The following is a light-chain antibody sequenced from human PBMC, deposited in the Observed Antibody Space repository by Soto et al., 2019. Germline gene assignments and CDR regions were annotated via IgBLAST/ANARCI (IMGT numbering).Light chain of an antibody. V-gene: IGKV3-15*01. CDR2: GAS. CDR3: KHYNNWPPYT. CDR1: QNVGSN. Sequence: EIVMTQSPATLSVSPGERATLSCRASQNVGSNLAWYQQRPGQAPRLLIYGASTRATGIPARFTGSGSGTDFTLTISSLQSEDFAVYYCKHYNNWPPYTFGQGTKLDIK. J-gene: IGKJ2*01.